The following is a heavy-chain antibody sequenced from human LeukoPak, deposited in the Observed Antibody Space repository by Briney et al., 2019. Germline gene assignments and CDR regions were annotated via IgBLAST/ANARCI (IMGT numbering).Heavy chain of an antibody. CDR1: GGTFSSYA. CDR3: AGYCSSTSRYDWFDP. Sequence: SVKVSCKASGGTFSSYAISWVRQAPGQGLEWMGRIIPILGIANYAQKFQGRATITADKSTSTAYMELSSLRSEDTAVYYCAGYCSSTSRYDWFDPWGQGTLVTVSS. V-gene: IGHV1-69*04. D-gene: IGHD2-2*01. J-gene: IGHJ5*02. CDR2: IIPILGIA.